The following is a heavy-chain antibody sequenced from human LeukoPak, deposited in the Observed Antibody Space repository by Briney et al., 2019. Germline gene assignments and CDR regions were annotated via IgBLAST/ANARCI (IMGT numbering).Heavy chain of an antibody. CDR1: GYSFTSYW. Sequence: HGESLKISCKGSGYSFTSYWIGWVRQMPGKGLEWMGIIYPGDSDTRYSPSFQGQVTISADKSISTAYLQWTSLKASATAMYYCATAYSGYGPAGDYWGQGALVTVSS. J-gene: IGHJ4*02. CDR2: IYPGDSDT. D-gene: IGHD5-12*01. V-gene: IGHV5-51*01. CDR3: ATAYSGYGPAGDY.